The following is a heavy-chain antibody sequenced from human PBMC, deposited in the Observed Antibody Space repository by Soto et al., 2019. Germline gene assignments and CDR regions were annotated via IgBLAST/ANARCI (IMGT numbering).Heavy chain of an antibody. CDR2: IIPVFGTA. J-gene: IGHJ6*02. CDR1: GGTFSSYF. V-gene: IGHV1-69*01. Sequence: QVQLVQSGAEVKKAGSSVKVSCKTSGGTFSSYFINWVRQAPGQGLEWVGGIIPVFGTAYYAERLQGRVTITADESTTTVYMELSSLRSDDTAVYYCARETPSTSAAYFYYGLDVWGQGTTVTVPS. CDR3: ARETPSTSAAYFYYGLDV. D-gene: IGHD2-2*01.